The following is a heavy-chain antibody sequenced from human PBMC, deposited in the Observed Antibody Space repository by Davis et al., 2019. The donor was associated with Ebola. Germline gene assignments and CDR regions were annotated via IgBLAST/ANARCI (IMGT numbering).Heavy chain of an antibody. CDR2: MNPNSGNT. J-gene: IGHJ5*02. Sequence: ASVKVSCKASGYTFTSYNINWVRQATGQGLEWMGWMNPNSGNTGYAQKFQGRVTMTRNTSISTAYMELRSLGSEDTAVYYCARGRGGRVSWFVWFDPWGQGTLVTVSS. D-gene: IGHD3-10*01. CDR1: GYTFTSYN. CDR3: ARGRGGRVSWFVWFDP. V-gene: IGHV1-8*01.